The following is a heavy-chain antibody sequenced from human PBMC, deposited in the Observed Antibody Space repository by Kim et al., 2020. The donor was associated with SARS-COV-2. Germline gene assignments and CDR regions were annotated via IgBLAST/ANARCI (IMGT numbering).Heavy chain of an antibody. Sequence: ASVKVSCKASGYTFTSYGISWVRQAPGQGLEWMGWISAYNGNTNYAQKLQGRVTMTTDTSTSTAYMELRSLRSDDTAVYYCARGLMVTTPRCGSWFDPWGQGTLVTVSS. D-gene: IGHD4-17*01. CDR1: GYTFTSYG. V-gene: IGHV1-18*01. J-gene: IGHJ5*02. CDR3: ARGLMVTTPRCGSWFDP. CDR2: ISAYNGNT.